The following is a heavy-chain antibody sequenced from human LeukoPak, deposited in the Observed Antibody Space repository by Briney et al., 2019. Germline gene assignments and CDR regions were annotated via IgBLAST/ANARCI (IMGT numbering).Heavy chain of an antibody. CDR3: ARSVAHYSFDV. CDR2: IYHSGST. J-gene: IGHJ3*01. V-gene: IGHV4-38-2*02. CDR1: GYSLSSGYY. Sequence: PSETLSLTCTVSGYSLSSGYYWGWIRPPPGKGLEGVGSIYHSGSTYYNPSLKSRVTISVDKSTNQFSLKLNSLTAADTAVYYCARSVAHYSFDVWGQGTMVTVSS. D-gene: IGHD2-15*01.